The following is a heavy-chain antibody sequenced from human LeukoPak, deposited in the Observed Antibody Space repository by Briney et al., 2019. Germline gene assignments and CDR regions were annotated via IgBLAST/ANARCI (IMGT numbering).Heavy chain of an antibody. V-gene: IGHV4-34*01. CDR2: INHSGST. J-gene: IGHJ4*02. CDR1: GGSFSGYY. CDR3: ARGPDYGDHTAFDY. D-gene: IGHD4-17*01. Sequence: SETLSLTCAVYGGSFSGYYWSWIRQPPGKGLEWIGEINHSGSTNYNPSLKSRVTISVDTSKNQFSLKLSSVTAADTAAYYCARGPDYGDHTAFDYWGQGTLVTVSS.